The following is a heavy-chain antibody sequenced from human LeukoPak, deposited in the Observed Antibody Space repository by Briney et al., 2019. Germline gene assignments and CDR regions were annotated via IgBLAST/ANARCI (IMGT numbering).Heavy chain of an antibody. V-gene: IGHV1-8*03. CDR3: ARGAPYSNYFDY. CDR2: MNPNSGNT. Sequence: ASVKVSCKASGYTFTSYGISWVRQAPGQGLEWMGWMNPNSGNTGYAQKFQGRVTITRNTSISTAYMELSSLRSDDTAVYYCARGAPYSNYFDYWGQGTLVTVSS. CDR1: GYTFTSYG. J-gene: IGHJ4*02. D-gene: IGHD4-11*01.